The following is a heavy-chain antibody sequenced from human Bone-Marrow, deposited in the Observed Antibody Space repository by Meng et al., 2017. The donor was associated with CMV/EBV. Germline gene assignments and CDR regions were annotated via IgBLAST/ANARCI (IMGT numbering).Heavy chain of an antibody. CDR2: INPNSGGT. D-gene: IGHD3-3*01. Sequence: ASVKVSYKASGYTFTGYYMHWVRQAPGQGLEWMGWINPNSGGTNYAQKFQGRVTMTRDTSISTAYMELSRLRSDDTAVYYCASALQYYDFWSGPNRAYYYGMDVWGQGTTVTVSS. J-gene: IGHJ6*01. CDR3: ASALQYYDFWSGPNRAYYYGMDV. V-gene: IGHV1-2*02. CDR1: GYTFTGYY.